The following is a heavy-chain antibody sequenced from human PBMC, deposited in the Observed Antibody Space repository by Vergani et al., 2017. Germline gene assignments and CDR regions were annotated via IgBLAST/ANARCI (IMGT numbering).Heavy chain of an antibody. V-gene: IGHV5-51*01. J-gene: IGHJ3*02. Sequence: EVQLVQSGAEVKKPGASLKISCPRSGYSFTSYWIGWVRQLPGKGLEWMGIIYPGDADTRYSPSFHGQVTISADKSISTAYLQWSSLKASDTAMYYCAGLLGYCSGGSCDSGCHDSFDIWGQGTMVTVSS. CDR2: IYPGDADT. D-gene: IGHD2-15*01. CDR3: AGLLGYCSGGSCDSGCHDSFDI. CDR1: GYSFTSYW.